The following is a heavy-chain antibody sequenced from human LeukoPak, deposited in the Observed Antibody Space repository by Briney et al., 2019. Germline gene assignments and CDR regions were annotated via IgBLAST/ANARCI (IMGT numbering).Heavy chain of an antibody. Sequence: SETLSLTCTVSGGSISNYYWSWIRQPSGKELEYIGYIYSSGSTNYNPSLKSRVTISVDTSKNQFSLKLTSVTAADTAVYYCARQGYWSGYFVFDYWGQGTQVTVSS. V-gene: IGHV4-59*08. J-gene: IGHJ4*02. D-gene: IGHD3-3*01. CDR3: ARQGYWSGYFVFDY. CDR1: GGSISNYY. CDR2: IYSSGST.